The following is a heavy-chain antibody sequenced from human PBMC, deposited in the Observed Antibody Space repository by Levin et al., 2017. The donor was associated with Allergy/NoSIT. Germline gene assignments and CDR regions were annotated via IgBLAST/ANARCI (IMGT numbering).Heavy chain of an antibody. CDR3: VKEVIGKSFADY. V-gene: IGHV3-23*01. J-gene: IGHJ4*02. CDR1: GFSFSTYA. Sequence: GESLKISCAAAGFSFSTYAMSWVRQAPGKGPEWVSAINDLADRTHYADPVKGRFTISRDNSKNTLFLQMNSLRAEDTAVYFCVKEVIGKSFADYWGQGTPVTVSS. CDR2: INDLADRT. D-gene: IGHD2-21*01.